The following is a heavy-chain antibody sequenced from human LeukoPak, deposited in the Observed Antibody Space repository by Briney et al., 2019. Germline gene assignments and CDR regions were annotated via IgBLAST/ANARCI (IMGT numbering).Heavy chain of an antibody. V-gene: IGHV3-74*01. J-gene: IGHJ4*02. CDR1: GFTFTTYW. D-gene: IGHD4-17*01. CDR2: INSDGSIT. CDR3: ARAPGGFHGDYSPIGY. Sequence: GGSLRLSCAASGFTFTTYWMHWVRQAPGKGLVWVSHINSDGSITSYADSVKGRFTISRDNAKNTLYLQMNSLRAEDTAVYYCARAPGGFHGDYSPIGYWGQGTLVTVSS.